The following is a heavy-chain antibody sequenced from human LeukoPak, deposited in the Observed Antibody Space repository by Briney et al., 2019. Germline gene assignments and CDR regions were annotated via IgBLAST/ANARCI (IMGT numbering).Heavy chain of an antibody. J-gene: IGHJ5*02. CDR2: FDPEDGET. CDR1: GYTLTELS. D-gene: IGHD2-15*01. V-gene: IGHV1-24*01. CDR3: ATVNLGYCSGGGCYWFDP. Sequence: GASVKVSCKVSGYTLTELSMHWVRQAPGKGLEWMGGFDPEDGETIYAQKFQGRVTMTEDTSTDTAYMELSSLRSEDTAVYYCATVNLGYCSGGGCYWFDPWGQGTLVTVSS.